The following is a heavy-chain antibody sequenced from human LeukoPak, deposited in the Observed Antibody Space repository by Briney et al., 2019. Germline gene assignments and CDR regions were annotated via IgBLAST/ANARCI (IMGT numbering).Heavy chain of an antibody. CDR3: ARDGGESWLGDHYFDY. D-gene: IGHD3-10*01. Sequence: GGSLRLSCAASGFTFSSYWMSWVRQAPGKELEWVANIKQDGSEKYYVDSVKGRFTISRDNAKNSLYLQMNSLRAEDTAVYYCARDGGESWLGDHYFDYWGQGTLVTVSS. V-gene: IGHV3-7*01. J-gene: IGHJ4*02. CDR2: IKQDGSEK. CDR1: GFTFSSYW.